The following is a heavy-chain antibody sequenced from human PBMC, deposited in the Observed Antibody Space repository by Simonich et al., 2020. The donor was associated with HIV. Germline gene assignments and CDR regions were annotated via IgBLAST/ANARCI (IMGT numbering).Heavy chain of an antibody. J-gene: IGHJ6*02. Sequence: EVQLVESGGGLVKPGGSRRLSCAASGFTFSSNTVNGGRQSPGKGLEWDSSSSSSSSYIYSADSVKSRFTISRDNAKNSRYLEMNSLRAEDTAVYYCARESSSWFDYYYGMDVWGQGTTVTVSS. V-gene: IGHV3-21*01. CDR1: GFTFSSNT. CDR3: ARESSSWFDYYYGMDV. CDR2: SSSSSSYI. D-gene: IGHD6-13*01.